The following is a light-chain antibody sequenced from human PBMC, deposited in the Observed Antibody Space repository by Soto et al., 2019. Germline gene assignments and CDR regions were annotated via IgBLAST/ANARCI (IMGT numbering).Light chain of an antibody. V-gene: IGKV1-39*01. CDR1: QSISSY. Sequence: DIQMTQSPSSLSASVGDRGTITCRASQSISSYLNWYQQKPGIAPKLLIYATSSLQSGVPSRFSGSGSGADFTLIISSLQPEDFATYYCQQSYSTPPTFGGGTKVEI. CDR3: QQSYSTPPT. CDR2: ATS. J-gene: IGKJ4*01.